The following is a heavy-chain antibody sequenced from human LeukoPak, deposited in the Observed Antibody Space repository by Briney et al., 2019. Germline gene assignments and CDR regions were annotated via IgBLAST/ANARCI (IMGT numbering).Heavy chain of an antibody. D-gene: IGHD1/OR15-1a*01. V-gene: IGHV4-39*07. CDR2: IYYSGST. CDR1: GGSISSSSYY. Sequence: PSETLSLTCTVSGGSISSSSYYWGWIRQPPGKGLEWIGSIYYSGSTNYNPSLKSRVTISVDTSKNQFSLKLSSVTAADTAVYYCARRDSRTHAFDIWGQGTMVTVSS. CDR3: ARRDSRTHAFDI. J-gene: IGHJ3*02.